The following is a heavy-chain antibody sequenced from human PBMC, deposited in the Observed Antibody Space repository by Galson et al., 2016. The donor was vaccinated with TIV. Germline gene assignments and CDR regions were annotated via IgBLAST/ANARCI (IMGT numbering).Heavy chain of an antibody. CDR3: VKANVYLGLVVADGAFDI. D-gene: IGHD3-22*01. Sequence: RLSCAASGFIFDEYAMHWVRQAPGKGLEWVSGISWNSGNIGYADSVKGRFTITRDNAKNSLYLQMNSLRPEDTALYHCVKANVYLGLVVADGAFDIWGQGTMVTVSS. CDR2: ISWNSGNI. J-gene: IGHJ3*02. CDR1: GFIFDEYA. V-gene: IGHV3-9*01.